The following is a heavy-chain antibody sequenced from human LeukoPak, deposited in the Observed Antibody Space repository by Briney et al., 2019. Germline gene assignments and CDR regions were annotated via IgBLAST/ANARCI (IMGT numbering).Heavy chain of an antibody. CDR1: GFTVSTYA. D-gene: IGHD1-26*01. CDR2: TSGSSDST. Sequence: GVSLRLSCAASGFTVSTYAMSWLRQAPGKGLEGVSATSGSSDSTFYADSVKGRFTISRDNSKNTLYLQMNSLRAEDKAVYYCAKDRRERMSGSFPADYWGQGTVVTVSS. J-gene: IGHJ4*02. V-gene: IGHV3-23*01. CDR3: AKDRRERMSGSFPADY.